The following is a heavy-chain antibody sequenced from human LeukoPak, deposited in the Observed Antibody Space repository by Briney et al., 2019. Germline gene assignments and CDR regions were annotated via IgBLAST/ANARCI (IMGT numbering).Heavy chain of an antibody. J-gene: IGHJ6*03. V-gene: IGHV1-18*01. D-gene: IGHD6-6*01. Sequence: ASVNLSCKASGYTFNNHDINWIRQPPGRGIEWMGWINTYSANTNNEQEFQDRVIMTTDTATSTAYMELRSLRSDDTAVYYFAREGGIARPPYLYYYIDVWGKGTTVTVSS. CDR1: GYTFNNHD. CDR3: AREGGIARPPYLYYYIDV. CDR2: INTYSANT.